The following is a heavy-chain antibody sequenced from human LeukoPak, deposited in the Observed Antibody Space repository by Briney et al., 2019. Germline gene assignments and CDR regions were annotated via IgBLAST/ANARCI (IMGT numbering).Heavy chain of an antibody. CDR2: TSSDGTIK. CDR3: AKDLRSGAPDSFDS. V-gene: IGHV3-30*04. CDR1: GFSFISYE. D-gene: IGHD1-14*01. J-gene: IGHJ4*02. Sequence: GGSLRLSCAASGFSFISYEIHWVRQAPGKGLEWVAVTSSDGTIKIYTDSVKGRFTISRDNSKNTMYLEMNSRRVDDTAVYFCAKDLRSGAPDSFDSWGQGTPVTVSS.